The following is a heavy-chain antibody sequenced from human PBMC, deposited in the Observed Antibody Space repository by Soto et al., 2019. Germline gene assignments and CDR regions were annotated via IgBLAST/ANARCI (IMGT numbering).Heavy chain of an antibody. V-gene: IGHV1-69*12. CDR1: GGTFSSYA. Sequence: QVQLGQSGAEVKKPGSSVNVSCNASGGTFSSYAISWVRQATGQGLEWMGGMIQIFGTANCAQKFQGRVTITADESTSTAYMELSSLRSEDTAVYYCARHVPAAGYYYGMDVWGQGTPVTVSS. CDR3: ARHVPAAGYYYGMDV. D-gene: IGHD2-2*01. J-gene: IGHJ6*02. CDR2: MIQIFGTA.